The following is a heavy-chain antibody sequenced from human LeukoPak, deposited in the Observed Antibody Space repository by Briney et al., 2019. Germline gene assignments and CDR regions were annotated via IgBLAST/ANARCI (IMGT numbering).Heavy chain of an antibody. CDR3: AKCSGSGRVYYYYYYYMDV. J-gene: IGHJ6*03. CDR2: ISSSGSTI. CDR1: GFTFSSYG. D-gene: IGHD3-10*01. V-gene: IGHV3-48*04. Sequence: PGGSLRLSCAASGFTFSSYGMSWVRQAPGKGLEWVSYISSSGSTIYYADSVKGRFTISRDNAKNSLYLQMNSLRAEDTAVYYCAKCSGSGRVYYYYYYYMDVWGKGTTVTVSS.